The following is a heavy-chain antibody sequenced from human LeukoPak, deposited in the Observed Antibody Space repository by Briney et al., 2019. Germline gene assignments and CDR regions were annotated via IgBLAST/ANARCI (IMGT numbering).Heavy chain of an antibody. V-gene: IGHV4-34*01. D-gene: IGHD2-2*01. Sequence: SETLSLTCAVYGGSLSGYYWSWIRQSPGKGLEWIGEINRGGITKYNPSLKSRVTISLGTSYNQFSLKLTSVTAADTAVYYCARDCSSTSCYTNWGQGTLVTVSS. J-gene: IGHJ4*02. CDR3: ARDCSSTSCYTN. CDR2: INRGGIT. CDR1: GGSLSGYY.